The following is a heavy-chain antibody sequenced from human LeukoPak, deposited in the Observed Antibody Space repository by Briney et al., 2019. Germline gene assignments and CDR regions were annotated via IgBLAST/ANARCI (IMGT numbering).Heavy chain of an antibody. CDR3: AKDYYSGSYLGRGSGY. CDR1: GFTFYSYA. D-gene: IGHD1-26*01. CDR2: ISDSGDNT. Sequence: GGSLRLSCAASGFTFYSYAMSCVRQAPGKGLEWVSAISDSGDNTYYADSVKGRFTISRDNSKSTLYLQMNSLRAEDTAVYYCAKDYYSGSYLGRGSGYWGQGTLVTVSS. J-gene: IGHJ4*02. V-gene: IGHV3-23*01.